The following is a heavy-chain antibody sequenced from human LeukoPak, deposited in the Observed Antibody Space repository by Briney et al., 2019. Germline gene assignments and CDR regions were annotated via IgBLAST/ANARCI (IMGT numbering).Heavy chain of an antibody. CDR3: ARVNRGYDY. D-gene: IGHD5-12*01. J-gene: IGHJ4*02. CDR2: INGDGDNT. V-gene: IGHV3-64*01. CDR1: GFTFGLYS. Sequence: GGSLRLSCAASGFTFGLYSMHWVRQAPGKGLEYVSAINGDGDNTFYANSVMGRFTISRDNSKNTLYLQMGSLRPEDMAVYYCARVNRGYDYWGQGTLVTVSS.